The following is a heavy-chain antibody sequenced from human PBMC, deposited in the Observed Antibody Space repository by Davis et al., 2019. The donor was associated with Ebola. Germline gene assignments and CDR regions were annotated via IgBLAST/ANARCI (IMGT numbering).Heavy chain of an antibody. J-gene: IGHJ4*02. Sequence: SETLSLTCTVSGGSISSSSYYWGWIRQPPGKGLEWIGSIFYGGTYYNPSLKSRVTISVDTSKNQFSLKLTSVTAADTAVYYCASFTFGRGGYWGQGTLVNVSS. V-gene: IGHV4-39*01. CDR2: IFYGGT. CDR1: GGSISSSSYY. CDR3: ASFTFGRGGY. D-gene: IGHD3-16*01.